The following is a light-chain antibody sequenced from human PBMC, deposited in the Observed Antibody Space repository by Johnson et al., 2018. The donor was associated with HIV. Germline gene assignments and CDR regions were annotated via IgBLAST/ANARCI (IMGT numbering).Light chain of an antibody. CDR2: DNN. J-gene: IGLJ1*01. V-gene: IGLV1-51*01. CDR1: SSNIGNNY. Sequence: QSVLTQPPSVSAAPGQKVTISCSGSSSNIGNNYVSWYQQIPGTAPKLLIYDNNKLPSGIPDRFSGSKSGTSATLGITGLQTGDEADYYCGTWDGSLRACFCGTGTKVTVL. CDR3: GTWDGSLRACF.